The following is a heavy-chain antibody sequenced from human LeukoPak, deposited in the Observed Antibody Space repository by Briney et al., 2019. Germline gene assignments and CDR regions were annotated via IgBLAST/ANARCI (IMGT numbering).Heavy chain of an antibody. CDR1: GYTFTSYD. CDR2: MNPNSGNT. CDR3: ARDRLERRRDAFDI. V-gene: IGHV1-8*01. D-gene: IGHD1-1*01. Sequence: GASVKVSCKASGYTFTSYDINWVRQATGQGLEWMGWMNPNSGNTGYAQKFQGRVTMTRNTSISTAYMELSSLRSEDTAVYYCARDRLERRRDAFDIWGQGTMVTVSS. J-gene: IGHJ3*02.